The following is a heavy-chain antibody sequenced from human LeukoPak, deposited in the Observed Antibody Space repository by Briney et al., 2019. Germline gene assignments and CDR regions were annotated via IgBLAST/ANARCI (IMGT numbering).Heavy chain of an antibody. V-gene: IGHV4-4*07. J-gene: IGHJ4*02. CDR3: ARDRGITIFGVVNRPYYFDY. CDR1: GGSISSYY. CDR2: IYTSGST. Sequence: PSETLSLTCTVSGGSISSYYWSWIRQPAGKGLEWIGRIYTSGSTNYNPSLKSRVTTSVDTSKNQFSLKLSSVTAADTAVYYCARDRGITIFGVVNRPYYFDYWGQGTLVTVSS. D-gene: IGHD3-3*01.